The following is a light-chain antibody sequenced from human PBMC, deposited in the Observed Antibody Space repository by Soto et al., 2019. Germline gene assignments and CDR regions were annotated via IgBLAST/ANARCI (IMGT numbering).Light chain of an antibody. CDR3: SSYASSSTLLYV. CDR1: SSDVGSYNL. V-gene: IGLV2-14*02. CDR2: EGS. J-gene: IGLJ1*01. Sequence: HSALTKPASVSGSPGQSITISCTGTSSDVGSYNLVSWYQQHPGKAPKLMIYEGSKRPSGVSNRFSGSKSGNTASLTISGLQAEDEADYYCSSYASSSTLLYVFGTGAKVTVL.